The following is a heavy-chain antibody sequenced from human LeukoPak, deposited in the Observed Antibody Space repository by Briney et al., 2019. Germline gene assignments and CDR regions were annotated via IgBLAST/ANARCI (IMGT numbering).Heavy chain of an antibody. CDR1: GFTFSSYA. CDR3: AKDGGYSSSWYGNLYYFDY. J-gene: IGHJ4*02. CDR2: ISGSGGST. D-gene: IGHD6-13*01. V-gene: IGHV3-23*01. Sequence: GGFLRLSCAASGFTFSSYAMSWVRQAPGKGLEWVSAISGSGGSTYYADSVKGRFTISRDNSKNTLYLQMNSLRAEDTAVYYCAKDGGYSSSWYGNLYYFDYWGQGTLVTVSS.